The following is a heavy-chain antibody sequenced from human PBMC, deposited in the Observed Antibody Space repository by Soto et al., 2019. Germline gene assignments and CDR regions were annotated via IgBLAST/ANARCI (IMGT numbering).Heavy chain of an antibody. CDR1: GYTFTSYG. V-gene: IGHV1-18*04. D-gene: IGHD6-13*01. CDR2: ISSYNGNT. J-gene: IGHJ5*02. CDR3: ARGTLYGSGWYEYESNGFDP. Sequence: GASVKLSCKASGYTFTSYGISWVRQAPGQGLEWMGCISSYNGNTNYAQKLQGRVTMATDTSTSTAYMELRSLRSDDPAVYYCARGTLYGSGWYEYESNGFDPWGQGTLVTVSS.